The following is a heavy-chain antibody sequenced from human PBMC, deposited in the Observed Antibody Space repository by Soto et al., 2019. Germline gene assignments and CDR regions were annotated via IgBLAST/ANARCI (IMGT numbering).Heavy chain of an antibody. Sequence: EVQLVESGGGLVQPGGSLRLSCASSGFTFRSCSMNWVRQAPGKGLEWVSLISGSGDPKHYADSVKGRITISRDNAKNSLDLQMSSLRDEDTAVYYCAKYFSSDVCFDYWGQGTLVTVSS. CDR1: GFTFRSCS. V-gene: IGHV3-48*02. CDR2: ISGSGDPK. D-gene: IGHD2-8*02. CDR3: AKYFSSDVCFDY. J-gene: IGHJ4*02.